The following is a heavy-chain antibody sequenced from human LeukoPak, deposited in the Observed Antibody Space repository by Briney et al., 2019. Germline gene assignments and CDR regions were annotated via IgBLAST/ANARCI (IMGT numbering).Heavy chain of an antibody. Sequence: ASVKVSCKTSGYTFTTYGIDWVRQAPGQGLERMGWISPYNGNTDYEQKFQGRFALTADTSTSTAYMELRSLRSDDTATYYCAIIDLSSGLDYWGQGTRVTVSS. V-gene: IGHV1-18*01. CDR3: AIIDLSSGLDY. CDR1: GYTFTTYG. J-gene: IGHJ4*02. D-gene: IGHD1-26*01. CDR2: ISPYNGNT.